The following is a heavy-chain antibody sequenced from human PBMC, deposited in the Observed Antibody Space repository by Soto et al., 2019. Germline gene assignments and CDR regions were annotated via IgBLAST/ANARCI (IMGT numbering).Heavy chain of an antibody. CDR1: GDSISISSHY. CDR2: IYYSGST. V-gene: IGHV4-39*01. D-gene: IGHD3-3*01. J-gene: IGHJ6*03. Sequence: QVQLQESGPGLVKPSETLSLTCTVSGDSISISSHYWAWIRQPPGKGLEWIANIYYSGSTYYNPSLKSRLTISLDTSKNQFSLSLSSVTAADTAVYYCARITILGVLTYYMYVWGKGTTVTVSS. CDR3: ARITILGVLTYYMYV.